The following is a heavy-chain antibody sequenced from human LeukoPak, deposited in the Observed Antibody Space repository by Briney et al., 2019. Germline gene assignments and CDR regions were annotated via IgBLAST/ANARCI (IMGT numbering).Heavy chain of an antibody. CDR3: AKESRSGSFSDY. Sequence: GGSLRLSCAASGFTFNNYAMSWVRQAPGKGPEWVSAVSESGGRTWYADSVKGRFTISRDNSKNTLYLQMNSLRADDTAVYYCAKESRSGSFSDYWGQGALVTVSS. J-gene: IGHJ4*02. D-gene: IGHD3-10*01. CDR1: GFTFNNYA. V-gene: IGHV3-23*01. CDR2: VSESGGRT.